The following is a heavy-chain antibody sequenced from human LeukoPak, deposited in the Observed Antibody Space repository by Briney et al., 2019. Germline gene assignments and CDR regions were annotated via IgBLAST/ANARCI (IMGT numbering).Heavy chain of an antibody. CDR1: GFTFSSYA. D-gene: IGHD3-22*01. J-gene: IGHJ4*02. CDR2: ISHTGSSI. V-gene: IGHV3-21*01. Sequence: GGSLRLSCAASGFTFSSYAMSWVRQAPGKGLEWVSAISHTGSSIYYADSVKGRFTISRDNAKNSLYLQMNSLRAEDTAVYYCARAADSSGYLLAYFDYWGQGTLVTVSS. CDR3: ARAADSSGYLLAYFDY.